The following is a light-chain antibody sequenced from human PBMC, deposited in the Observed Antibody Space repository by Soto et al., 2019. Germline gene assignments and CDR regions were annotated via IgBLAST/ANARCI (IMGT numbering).Light chain of an antibody. Sequence: QSVLTQPPSVSAAPGQKVTISCSGSSSNIGNNYVSWYQHHPGKAPKLMIYEVTSRPSGVSNRFSGSKSGNTASLTISGLQAEDEADYYCVSYATSTTLYVFGSGTKLTVL. CDR1: SSNIGNNY. CDR3: VSYATSTTLYV. CDR2: EVT. J-gene: IGLJ1*01. V-gene: IGLV2-14*01.